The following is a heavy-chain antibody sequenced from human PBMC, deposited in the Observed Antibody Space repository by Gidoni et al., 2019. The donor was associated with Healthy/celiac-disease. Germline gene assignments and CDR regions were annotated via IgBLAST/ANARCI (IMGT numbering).Heavy chain of an antibody. Sequence: EGQLLASGGGLVQPGGSLRPSLAASGFTFSSYAMSWVRQSPGKGLEWVSAISGSGGSTYYADSVKGRFTISRDKSKNTLYLQMNSLRAEDTAVYYCAKGYGIVVVPAAMSGDWFDPWGQGTLVTVSS. J-gene: IGHJ5*02. CDR2: ISGSGGST. D-gene: IGHD2-2*01. CDR1: GFTFSSYA. CDR3: AKGYGIVVVPAAMSGDWFDP. V-gene: IGHV3-23*01.